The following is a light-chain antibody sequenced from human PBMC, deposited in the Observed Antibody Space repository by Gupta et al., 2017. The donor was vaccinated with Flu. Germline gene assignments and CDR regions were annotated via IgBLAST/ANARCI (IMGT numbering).Light chain of an antibody. J-gene: IGLJ1*01. CDR2: DDS. CDR3: QVSDSGSDDLV. V-gene: IGLV3-21*02. CDR1: HIGSKS. Sequence: SVLTQPPSVSGAPGQTARITCGGNHIGSKSVHWYHQKPGQDPVWVVDDDSGRPSGIPERFSGCNPGNNATPQTSGVEAGDEADDYCQVSDSGSDDLVFGTGTKLTVL.